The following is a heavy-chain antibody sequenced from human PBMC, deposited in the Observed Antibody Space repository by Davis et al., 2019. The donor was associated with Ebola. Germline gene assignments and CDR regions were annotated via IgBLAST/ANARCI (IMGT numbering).Heavy chain of an antibody. CDR2: MNPNSGNT. CDR1: GNTISTYT. Sequence: AASVKVSCKASGNTISTYTIDWVRQATGQGLEWMGWMNPNSGNTGYAQKFQGRVTMTRNTSISTAYMELSSLRSDDTAVYYCARGGGSYSADYWGQGTLVTVSS. D-gene: IGHD1-26*01. V-gene: IGHV1-8*01. CDR3: ARGGGSYSADY. J-gene: IGHJ4*02.